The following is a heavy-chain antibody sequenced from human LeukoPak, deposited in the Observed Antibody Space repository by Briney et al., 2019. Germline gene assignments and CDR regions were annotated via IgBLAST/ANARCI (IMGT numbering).Heavy chain of an antibody. CDR3: AKDSNTGYVSVGPDY. D-gene: IGHD5-12*01. CDR2: VRYDESNE. J-gene: IGHJ4*02. CDR1: GIVLSNYG. V-gene: IGHV3-30*02. Sequence: PGGSLRLSCQTSGIVLSNYGMHWVRQAPGKGRGWVGLVRYDESNEYYADSVKGRFTISRDNSRNTLYLQMNSLRAEDTGVYSCAKDSNTGYVSVGPDYWGLGTLVTVSS.